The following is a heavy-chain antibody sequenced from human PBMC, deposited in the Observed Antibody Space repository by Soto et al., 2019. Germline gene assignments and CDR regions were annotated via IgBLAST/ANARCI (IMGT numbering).Heavy chain of an antibody. Sequence: QLQLQESGSGLVKPSQTLSLTCTVSGDSVSIEDFSWSWIRRTPGKGLEWIGYIFHTGSIYYNPSLKSRVVISVDRSKNHFSLNLTSVTAADTAVYYCARDAGASSNAFDIWGQGTMVTVSP. J-gene: IGHJ3*02. D-gene: IGHD6-6*01. CDR3: ARDAGASSNAFDI. V-gene: IGHV4-30-2*01. CDR1: GDSVSIEDFS. CDR2: IFHTGSI.